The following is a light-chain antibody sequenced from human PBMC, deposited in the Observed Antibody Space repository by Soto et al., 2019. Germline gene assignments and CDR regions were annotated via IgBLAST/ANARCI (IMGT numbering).Light chain of an antibody. Sequence: DIQLTQSPLSLSASVGDRVTITCRASEAIRTDLGWFQQKPGKAPKRLIYAASTLEGGVPSRFSGSGSGTDFTLTISSLQPEDFATYYRLQHNTYPRTFGQGTKVEIK. CDR1: EAIRTD. V-gene: IGKV1-17*01. J-gene: IGKJ1*01. CDR3: LQHNTYPRT. CDR2: AAS.